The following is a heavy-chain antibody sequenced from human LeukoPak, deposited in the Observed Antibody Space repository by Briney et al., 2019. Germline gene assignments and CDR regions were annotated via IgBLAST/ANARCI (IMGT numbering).Heavy chain of an antibody. CDR1: GGSISSYY. CDR2: IYISGST. J-gene: IGHJ5*02. D-gene: IGHD4-23*01. CDR3: ARDPVLISRWDWFDP. Sequence: SETLSLTCTVSGGSISSYYWSWIRQPAGKGLEWIGRIYISGSTNYNPSLKSRVTMSVDTSKNQFSLKLSSVTAADTAVYYCARDPVLISRWDWFDPWGQGTLVTVSS. V-gene: IGHV4-4*07.